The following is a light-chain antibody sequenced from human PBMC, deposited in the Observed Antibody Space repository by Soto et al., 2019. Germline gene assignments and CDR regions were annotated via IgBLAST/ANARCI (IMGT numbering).Light chain of an antibody. CDR2: EGT. V-gene: IGLV2-23*01. CDR1: SSDVGSYNL. Sequence: QSALTQPASVSGSPGQSITISCTGTSSDVGSYNLVSWYQQHPGKAPKLMIYEGTKRPSGVSNRFSGSKSGNTPSLTISGLQAEDEADYYCCSYAGTSPYVFGTGTKLTVL. J-gene: IGLJ1*01. CDR3: CSYAGTSPYV.